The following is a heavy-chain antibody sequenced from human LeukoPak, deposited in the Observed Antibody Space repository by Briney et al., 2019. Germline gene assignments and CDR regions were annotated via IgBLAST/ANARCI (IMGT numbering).Heavy chain of an antibody. D-gene: IGHD3-9*01. CDR1: GFSIS. CDR2: ISGSGGGT. J-gene: IGHJ5*02. Sequence: GGSLRLSCAASGFSISWVRQAPGKGLEWVSAISGSGGGTYYADSVKGRFTISRDNSKNTLYLQMNSLRAEDTAVYYCAKGQLRYFDWLPNPNWFDPWGQGTLVTVSS. V-gene: IGHV3-23*01. CDR3: AKGQLRYFDWLPNPNWFDP.